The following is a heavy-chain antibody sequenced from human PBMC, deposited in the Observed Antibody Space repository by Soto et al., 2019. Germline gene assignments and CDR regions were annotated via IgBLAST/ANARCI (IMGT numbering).Heavy chain of an antibody. CDR3: ARDLQADY. CDR2: IIPIFGTA. Sequence: VASVKVSCKASGGTFSSYAISWVRQAPGQGLEWMGGIIPIFGTANYAQKFQGRVTITRDTSASTAYMELSSLRSEDTAVYYCARDLQADYWGQGTLVTVSS. J-gene: IGHJ4*02. CDR1: GGTFSSYA. V-gene: IGHV1-69*05.